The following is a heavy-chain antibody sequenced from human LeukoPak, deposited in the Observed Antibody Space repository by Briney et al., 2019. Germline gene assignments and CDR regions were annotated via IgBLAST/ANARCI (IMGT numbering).Heavy chain of an antibody. D-gene: IGHD3-3*01. CDR1: GFAFSSYA. CDR3: AREGYDFWSGGI. CDR2: ISYDGSNK. J-gene: IGHJ3*02. Sequence: GRSLRLSCAASGFAFSSYAMHWVRQAPGKGLEWVAVISYDGSNKYYADSVKGRFTISRDNSKNTLYLQMNSLRAEDTAVYYCAREGYDFWSGGIWGQGTMVTVSS. V-gene: IGHV3-30-3*01.